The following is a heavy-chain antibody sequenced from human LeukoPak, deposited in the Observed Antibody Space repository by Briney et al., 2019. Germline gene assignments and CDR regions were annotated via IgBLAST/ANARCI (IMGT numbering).Heavy chain of an antibody. V-gene: IGHV3-23*01. CDR1: GFTFSSYA. CDR2: ISGSGGST. CDR3: SKDLGQWVDTFYYFDY. J-gene: IGHJ4*02. Sequence: PGGSLRLSCAASGFTFSSYAMSWVRQAPGKGLEWVSAISGSGGSTYYADSVKGRFTISRDNSKNTLYLQMNSLRAEGTAVYYCSKDLGQWVDTFYYFDYWGQGTLVTVSS. D-gene: IGHD3-16*01.